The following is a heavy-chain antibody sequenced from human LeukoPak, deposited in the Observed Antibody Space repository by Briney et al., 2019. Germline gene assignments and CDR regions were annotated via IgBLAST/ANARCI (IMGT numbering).Heavy chain of an antibody. J-gene: IGHJ4*02. CDR1: GFTLSSYA. CDR3: AKDLRFSSDW. D-gene: IGHD6-13*01. CDR2: ISGSTGST. V-gene: IGHV3-23*01. Sequence: GGSLRLSCAASGFTLSSYAMGWVRQAPGKGLEWVSLISGSTGSTFYTDSVKGRFTISRDNSKNTLYLQTNSLRAEDTAMYYCAKDLRFSSDWWGQGTLVTVSS.